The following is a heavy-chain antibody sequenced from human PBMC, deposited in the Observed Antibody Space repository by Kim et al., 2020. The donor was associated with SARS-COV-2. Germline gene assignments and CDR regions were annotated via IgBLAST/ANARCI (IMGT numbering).Heavy chain of an antibody. CDR3: GRGSTPSGNWFDP. V-gene: IGHV1-3*01. CDR1: GYTFTSSA. J-gene: IGHJ5*02. CDR2: IDAGNGDT. Sequence: ASVKVSCKASGYTFTSSAIHWVHQAPGQRLEWMGCIDAGNGDTRYSQKFQGRVTITRETSASTAYMELSSLRSEDTAVYYCGRGSTPSGNWFDPWGPGTL. D-gene: IGHD2-15*01.